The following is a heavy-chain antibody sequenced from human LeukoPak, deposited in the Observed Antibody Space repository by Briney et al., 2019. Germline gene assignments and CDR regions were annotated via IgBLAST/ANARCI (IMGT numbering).Heavy chain of an antibody. CDR1: NGSFTEYF. J-gene: IGHJ4*02. CDR2: VYHSGST. Sequence: PSETLSLTCVVNNGSFTEYFWSWIRQPPGKGLEWIGEVYHSGSTNYNPSLKSRVTISIDTSKNQFSLKLSSVTAADTAVYYCARASGEDTPMPHWGQGTLVTVSS. D-gene: IGHD5-18*01. CDR3: ARASGEDTPMPH. V-gene: IGHV4-34*01.